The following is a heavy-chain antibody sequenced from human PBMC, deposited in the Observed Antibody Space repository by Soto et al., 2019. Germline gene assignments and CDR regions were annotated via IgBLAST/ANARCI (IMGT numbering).Heavy chain of an antibody. D-gene: IGHD3-22*01. CDR1: GCSISSGGYY. J-gene: IGHJ4*02. V-gene: IGHV4-31*03. Sequence: SETLSLTCPVSGCSISSGGYYWSWIRQHPGKGLEWIGYIYYSGSTYYNPSLKSRVTISVDTSKNQFSLKLSSVTAADTAVYYCARDKAVTSDSSGPPLYYFDYWGQGTLVTVSS. CDR3: ARDKAVTSDSSGPPLYYFDY. CDR2: IYYSGST.